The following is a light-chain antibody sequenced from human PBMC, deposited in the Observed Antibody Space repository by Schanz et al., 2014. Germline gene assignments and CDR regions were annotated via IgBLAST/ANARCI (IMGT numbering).Light chain of an antibody. CDR1: SSDVGGYNY. CDR3: SSYTSRSTL. Sequence: QSALTQPASVSGSPGQSITISCTGTSSDVGGYNYVSWYQQYPGKAPKLIIYDVSNRPSGVSNRFSGSKSGNTASLTISGLQAEDEADYYCSSYTSRSTLFGGGTKVTVL. V-gene: IGLV2-14*01. CDR2: DVS. J-gene: IGLJ3*02.